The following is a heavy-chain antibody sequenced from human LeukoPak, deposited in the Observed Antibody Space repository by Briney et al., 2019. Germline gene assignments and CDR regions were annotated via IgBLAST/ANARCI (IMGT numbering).Heavy chain of an antibody. CDR3: ARTKRGYSYGNFDY. D-gene: IGHD5-18*01. CDR2: ISGSAGST. CDR1: GFTFSNYA. J-gene: IGHJ4*02. Sequence: GGSLRLSCAASGFTFSNYAMSWVRQAPGKGLEWVSGISGSAGSTYYADSVKGRFTISRDNSKNTLYLQMNSLRAEDTAVYYCARTKRGYSYGNFDYWGQGTLVTVSS. V-gene: IGHV3-23*01.